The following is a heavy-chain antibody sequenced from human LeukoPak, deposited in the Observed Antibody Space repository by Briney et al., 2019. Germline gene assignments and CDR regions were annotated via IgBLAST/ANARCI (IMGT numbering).Heavy chain of an antibody. CDR1: GFTFSCYA. CDR2: ISGSGGST. D-gene: IGHD2-15*01. V-gene: IGHV3-23*01. CDR3: AKDCIDIVVVVAATLVWFDP. J-gene: IGHJ5*02. Sequence: GGSLRLSCAASGFTFSCYAMSWVRQAPGKGLEWVSAISGSGGSTYYADSMKGRFTISRDNSKNTLYLQMNSLRAEDTAVYYCAKDCIDIVVVVAATLVWFDPWGQGTLVTVSS.